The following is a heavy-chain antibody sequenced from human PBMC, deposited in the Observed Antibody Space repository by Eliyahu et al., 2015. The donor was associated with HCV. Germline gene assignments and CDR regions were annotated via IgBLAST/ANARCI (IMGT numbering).Heavy chain of an antibody. Sequence: EVQLLESGGGLVQPGGSLRLSCAASGFTFSSYAMGWVRQXPGKGLEGVXAISGSGGSTYYADSVKGRFTISRDNSKNTLYLQMNSLRAEDTAVYYCAKDLDGIRGSSWYDYWGQGTLVTVSS. J-gene: IGHJ4*02. CDR2: ISGSGGST. CDR1: GFTFSSYA. V-gene: IGHV3-23*01. CDR3: AKDLDGIRGSSWYDY. D-gene: IGHD6-13*01.